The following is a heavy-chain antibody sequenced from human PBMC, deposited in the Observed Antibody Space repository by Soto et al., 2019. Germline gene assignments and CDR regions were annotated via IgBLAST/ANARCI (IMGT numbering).Heavy chain of an antibody. CDR1: GGTFSSYA. J-gene: IGHJ6*02. D-gene: IGHD2-21*02. CDR2: IIPIFGTA. Sequence: SVKVSCKASGGTFSSYAISWVRQAPGQGLEWMGGIIPIFGTANYAQKFQGRVTITADKSTSTAYMELSSLRSEDTAVYYCARPHRTAIDHPPNGYYYGMDVWGQGTTVTVSS. CDR3: ARPHRTAIDHPPNGYYYGMDV. V-gene: IGHV1-69*06.